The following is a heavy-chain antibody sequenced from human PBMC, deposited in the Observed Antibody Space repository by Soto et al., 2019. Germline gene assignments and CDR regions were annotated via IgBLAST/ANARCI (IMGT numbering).Heavy chain of an antibody. Sequence: ASVKVSCKASGYTFTSYGISWVRQAPGQGLEWMGWISAYNGNTNYAQKLQGRVTMTTDTSTSTDYMELRSLRSDDTAVYYCARGDAVVPAANWFDPWGQGTLVTVSS. D-gene: IGHD2-2*01. J-gene: IGHJ5*02. CDR2: ISAYNGNT. CDR1: GYTFTSYG. V-gene: IGHV1-18*04. CDR3: ARGDAVVPAANWFDP.